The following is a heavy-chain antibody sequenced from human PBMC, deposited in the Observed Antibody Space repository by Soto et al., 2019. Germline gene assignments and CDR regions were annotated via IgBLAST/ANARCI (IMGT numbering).Heavy chain of an antibody. D-gene: IGHD1-1*01. Sequence: EVQLVESGGGLVKPGGSLRLSCAASGFIFSSYSMNWVRQAPGKGLEWVSSISPRSDYIYFADSMRGRFTISRDNAQKSLYLHMNNLRAEDTAVYHCARVSGTLERYSDLAYWGQGTVVTVSS. CDR1: GFIFSSYS. CDR3: ARVSGTLERYSDLAY. J-gene: IGHJ4*02. V-gene: IGHV3-21*01. CDR2: ISPRSDYI.